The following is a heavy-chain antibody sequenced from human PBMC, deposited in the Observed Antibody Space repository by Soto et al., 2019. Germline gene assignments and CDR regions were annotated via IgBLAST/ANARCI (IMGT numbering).Heavy chain of an antibody. CDR1: GGSISSDYYY. D-gene: IGHD1-26*01. CDR2: IYYSGRT. Sequence: QVPLQESGPGLVKPSETLSLTCTVSGGSISSDYYYWSWIRQPPGRGLEWIGCIYYSGRTYYNPSLKSRLIISVDTSKNQFSLGLSSVTAADTAVYYCARVGAIADFYFDSWGQGILVSVSS. J-gene: IGHJ4*02. V-gene: IGHV4-30-4*01. CDR3: ARVGAIADFYFDS.